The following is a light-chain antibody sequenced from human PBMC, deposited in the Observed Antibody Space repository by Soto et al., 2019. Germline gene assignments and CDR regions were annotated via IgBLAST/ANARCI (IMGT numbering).Light chain of an antibody. V-gene: IGLV2-14*03. CDR1: SSDIGGYNY. Sequence: QSALTQPASVSGSPGQSIKISCTGTSSDIGGYNYVSWYQHLPDRAPKLMIFDVDHRPSGVSNRFSGSKSGITASLTISGLQAEDEADYYCTSYTSSGTYVFGTGTKLTVL. CDR3: TSYTSSGTYV. J-gene: IGLJ1*01. CDR2: DVD.